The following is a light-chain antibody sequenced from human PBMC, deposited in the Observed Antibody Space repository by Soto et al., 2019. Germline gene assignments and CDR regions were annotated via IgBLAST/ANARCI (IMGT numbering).Light chain of an antibody. CDR2: RNN. Sequence: QLVLTQPPSASGTPGQRVTISCSGSRSNIKSNYVYWYQQLPGTAPKLVIYRNNERPSGVPDRFSGSKSGTSASLAISGLRSEDEADYYCAVWDDSLSGPVFGGGTKLTVL. CDR1: RSNIKSNY. V-gene: IGLV1-47*01. J-gene: IGLJ3*02. CDR3: AVWDDSLSGPV.